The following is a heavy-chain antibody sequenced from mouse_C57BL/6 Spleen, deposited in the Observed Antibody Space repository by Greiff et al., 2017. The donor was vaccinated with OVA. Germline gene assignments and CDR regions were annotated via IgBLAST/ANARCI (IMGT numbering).Heavy chain of an antibody. Sequence: QVQLQQPGAELVKPGASVKLSCKASGYTFTSYWMQWVKQRPGQGLEWIGEIDPSDSYTNYNQKFKGKATLTVDTSSSTAYMQLSSLTSEDSAVYYCARRGYGSSWCAYWGQGTLVTVSA. CDR1: GYTFTSYW. D-gene: IGHD1-1*01. J-gene: IGHJ3*01. CDR2: IDPSDSYT. CDR3: ARRGYGSSWCAY. V-gene: IGHV1-50*01.